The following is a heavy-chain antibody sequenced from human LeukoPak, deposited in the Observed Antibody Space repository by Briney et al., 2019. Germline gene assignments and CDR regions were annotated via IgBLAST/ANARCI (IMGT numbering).Heavy chain of an antibody. J-gene: IGHJ3*02. CDR2: IYYSGST. D-gene: IGHD3-22*01. CDR3: ARGWKRIKSYYYDSSGHPTYAFDI. CDR1: GGSISSYY. V-gene: IGHV4-59*01. Sequence: SETLSLTCTVSGGSISSYYWSWIRQPPGKGLEWIGYIYYSGSTNYNPSLKSRATISVDTSKNQFSLKLSSVTAADTAVYYCARGWKRIKSYYYDSSGHPTYAFDIWGQGTMVTVSS.